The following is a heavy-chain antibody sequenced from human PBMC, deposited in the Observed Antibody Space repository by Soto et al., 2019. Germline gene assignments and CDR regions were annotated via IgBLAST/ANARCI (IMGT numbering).Heavy chain of an antibody. Sequence: KTAETLSLTCTVSGGSISSGGYYWSWIRQHPGKGLEWIGYIYYSGSTYYNPSLKSRVTISVDTSKNQFSLKLSSVTAADTAVYYCASRTVTTTWVGNWFDPWGQGTLVTVSS. D-gene: IGHD4-17*01. V-gene: IGHV4-31*03. J-gene: IGHJ5*02. CDR2: IYYSGST. CDR3: ASRTVTTTWVGNWFDP. CDR1: GGSISSGGYY.